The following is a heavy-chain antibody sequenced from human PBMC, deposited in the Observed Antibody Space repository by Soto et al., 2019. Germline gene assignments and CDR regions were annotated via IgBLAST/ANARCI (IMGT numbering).Heavy chain of an antibody. CDR1: GFTLSSYS. J-gene: IGHJ6*02. V-gene: IGHV3-30*04. D-gene: IGHD5-18*01. CDR3: ARMFGFSYGPANRGMDV. Sequence: QVQLVESGGGVAQPGRSLRLFCAASGFTLSSYSLNWVRQSPGKGLEWVAAISSDGTEKHYADSVKGRFTISRDNSKNTLSLQLNSLRTEDTAVYYCARMFGFSYGPANRGMDVWGQGTTVTVSS. CDR2: ISSDGTEK.